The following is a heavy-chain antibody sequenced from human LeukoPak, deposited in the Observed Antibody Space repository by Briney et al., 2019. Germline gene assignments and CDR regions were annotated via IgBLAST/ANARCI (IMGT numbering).Heavy chain of an antibody. V-gene: IGHV4-34*01. CDR1: GGSFSGYY. D-gene: IGHD3-10*01. CDR2: INHSGST. J-gene: IGHJ4*02. CDR3: ARGPNLWFGELKVFWED. Sequence: SETLSLTCAVYGGSFSGYYWSWIRQPPGKGLEWIGEINHSGSTNYNPSLKSRVTISVDTSKNQFSLKLSSVTAADTAVYYCARGPNLWFGELKVFWEDWGQGTLVTVSS.